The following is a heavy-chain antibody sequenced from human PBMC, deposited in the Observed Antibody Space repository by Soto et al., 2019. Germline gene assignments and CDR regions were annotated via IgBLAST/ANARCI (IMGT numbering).Heavy chain of an antibody. D-gene: IGHD6-19*01. CDR3: ARLYSSGGPRSYSDY. CDR2: ITPFNGNT. Sequence: SVKVPCKASGYTFTYRYLHWVRQAPGQALEWMGWITPFNGNTNYAQKFQDRVTITRDRSMSTAYMELSSLRSEDTAMYYCARLYSSGGPRSYSDYCGQGTLVTVYS. J-gene: IGHJ4*02. V-gene: IGHV1-45*02. CDR1: GYTFTYRY.